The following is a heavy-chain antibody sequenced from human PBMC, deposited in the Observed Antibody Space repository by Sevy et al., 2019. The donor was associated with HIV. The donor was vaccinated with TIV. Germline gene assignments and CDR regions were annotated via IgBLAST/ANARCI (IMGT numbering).Heavy chain of an antibody. CDR2: ISSSSSYI. CDR3: ARERLRGVEY. Sequence: GGSLRLSCAASGFTFSSYSMNWVRQAPGKGLEWVSSISSSSSYIYYADSVKGRFTISRDNAKNSLYLQMNSLRAEDTAVNYCARERLRGVEYWGQGTLVTVSS. CDR1: GFTFSSYS. V-gene: IGHV3-21*01. J-gene: IGHJ4*02. D-gene: IGHD3-3*01.